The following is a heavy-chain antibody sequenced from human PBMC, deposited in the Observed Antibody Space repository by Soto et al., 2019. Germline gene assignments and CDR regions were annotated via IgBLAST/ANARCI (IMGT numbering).Heavy chain of an antibody. CDR1: GFTFNRYA. CDR2: ISGSGGST. D-gene: IGHD3-10*01. CDR3: AKAGGSGSYCAERDYYFDY. J-gene: IGHJ4*02. Sequence: EVQLLESGGGLVQPGGSLRLSCAASGFTFNRYAMSWVRQAPGKGLEWVSTISGSGGSTYYADSVQGRFSISRDNSKNTLXXQVNSLRAEDTAIYYCAKAGGSGSYCAERDYYFDYWGQGTLVTVSS. V-gene: IGHV3-23*01.